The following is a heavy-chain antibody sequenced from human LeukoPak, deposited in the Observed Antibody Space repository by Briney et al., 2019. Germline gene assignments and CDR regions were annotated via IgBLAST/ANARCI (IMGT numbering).Heavy chain of an antibody. CDR1: GFTFSSYA. Sequence: GGSLRLSCAASGFTFSSYAMHWVRQAPGKGLEYVSAISSNGGSTYYANSVKGRFTISRDNSKNTLYLQMGSLRAVDMAVYYCARARVNKDCSSTSCYSYYFDYWGQGTLVTVSS. CDR2: ISSNGGST. D-gene: IGHD2-2*01. J-gene: IGHJ4*02. V-gene: IGHV3-64*01. CDR3: ARARVNKDCSSTSCYSYYFDY.